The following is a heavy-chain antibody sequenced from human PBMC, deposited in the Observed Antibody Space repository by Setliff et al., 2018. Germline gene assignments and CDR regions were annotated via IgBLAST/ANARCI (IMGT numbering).Heavy chain of an antibody. CDR3: ANDVGGGVYEI. Sequence: GGSLRLSCAASGFTFSSYEMNWVRRAPGKGLEWVANIKQDGSEKYYVDSVKGRLTISRDNAKNSLYLQMNSLRVEDTAVYYCANDVGGGVYEIWGQGTMVTVSS. CDR1: GFTFSSYE. J-gene: IGHJ3*02. CDR2: IKQDGSEK. D-gene: IGHD3-16*01. V-gene: IGHV3-7*01.